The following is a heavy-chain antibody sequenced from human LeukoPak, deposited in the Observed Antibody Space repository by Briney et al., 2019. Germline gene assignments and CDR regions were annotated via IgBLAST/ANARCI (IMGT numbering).Heavy chain of an antibody. V-gene: IGHV3-74*01. CDR1: GFTFRTYW. D-gene: IGHD1-26*01. CDR2: INEDGSIT. CDR3: GRDLGGRSGY. J-gene: IGHJ4*02. Sequence: GGSLRLSCAVSGFTFRTYWMHWVRQVPGEGLVWVSRINEDGSITNYADSVKGRFSISRDDAKNTLYLQMNSLRAEDTAVYYCGRDLGGRSGYWGQGTLVTVSS.